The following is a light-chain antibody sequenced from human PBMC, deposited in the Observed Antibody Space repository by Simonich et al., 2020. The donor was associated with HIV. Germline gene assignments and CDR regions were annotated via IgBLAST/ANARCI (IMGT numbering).Light chain of an antibody. CDR1: QSISGS. CDR3: HQSSSLPYT. J-gene: IGKJ2*01. V-gene: IGKV6-21*01. CDR2: YVT. Sequence: EIVLIQSPDFQSVTPKGKVTITFRANQSISGSLNWYQQNTDQSPKLLIKYVTQSVSGVPSRFSGSESGTDFTLTINSLEAEDAATYYCHQSSSLPYTFGQGTKLEI.